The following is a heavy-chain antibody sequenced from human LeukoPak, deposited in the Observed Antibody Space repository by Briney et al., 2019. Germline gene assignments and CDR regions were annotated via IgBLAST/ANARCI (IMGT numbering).Heavy chain of an antibody. V-gene: IGHV3-73*01. J-gene: IGHJ4*02. Sequence: PGRSLKLSCAASGFTFSGSAMHSVRQASGKGLEWVGRIRSKANSYATAYAASVKGRFTISRDDSKNTAYLQMNSLKTEDTAVYYCTRAVAGTTHPFDYWGQGALVTVSS. CDR1: GFTFSGSA. D-gene: IGHD6-19*01. CDR3: TRAVAGTTHPFDY. CDR2: IRSKANSYAT.